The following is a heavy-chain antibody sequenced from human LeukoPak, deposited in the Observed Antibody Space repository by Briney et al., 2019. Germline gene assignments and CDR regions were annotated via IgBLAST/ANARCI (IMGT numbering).Heavy chain of an antibody. Sequence: GESLKISCAASGFAVSSNFMTWVRQAPGKGLEWVSVIYSDGTTYYADSVKGRFTISRDNSKNTLYLQMNSLRAEDTAVYYCARHQLSSYYGMDVWGQGTTVTVSS. CDR2: IYSDGTT. CDR3: ARHQLSSYYGMDV. D-gene: IGHD2-2*01. V-gene: IGHV3-53*01. J-gene: IGHJ6*02. CDR1: GFAVSSNF.